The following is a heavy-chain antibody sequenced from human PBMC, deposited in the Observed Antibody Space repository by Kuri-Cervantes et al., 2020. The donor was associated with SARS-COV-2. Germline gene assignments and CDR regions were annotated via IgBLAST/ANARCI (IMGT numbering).Heavy chain of an antibody. V-gene: IGHV4-34*01. CDR2: INHSGST. CDR1: GGSFSGYY. Sequence: SQTLSLTCAVYGGSFSGYYWSWIRQPPGKGLEWTGEINHSGSTNYNPSLKSRVTISVDTSKNQFSLKLSSVTAADTAVYYCARDYGDYWGQGTMVTVSS. J-gene: IGHJ4*03. D-gene: IGHD4-17*01. CDR3: ARDYGDY.